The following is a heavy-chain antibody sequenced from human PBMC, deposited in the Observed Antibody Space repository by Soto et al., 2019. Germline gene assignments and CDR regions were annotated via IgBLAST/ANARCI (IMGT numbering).Heavy chain of an antibody. Sequence: EVQLLESGGGLVQPGGSLRLSCAASGFTFSSYAMSWVRQAPGKGLEWVSAISGSGGSTYYADSVKGRFTISRDNSKNTLYLQMNSLRAEDTAVYYCAKDGITMVRGVIILSFDYWGQGTLVTVSS. CDR1: GFTFSSYA. J-gene: IGHJ4*02. CDR2: ISGSGGST. V-gene: IGHV3-23*01. D-gene: IGHD3-10*01. CDR3: AKDGITMVRGVIILSFDY.